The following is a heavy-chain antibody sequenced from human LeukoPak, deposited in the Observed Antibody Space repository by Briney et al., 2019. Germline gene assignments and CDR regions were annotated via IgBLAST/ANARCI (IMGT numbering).Heavy chain of an antibody. CDR1: GCTFTDYY. V-gene: IGHV1-69-2*01. D-gene: IGHD2-15*01. CDR3: ATAISSGRD. CDR2: VDPEDGET. Sequence: ASVKVSCKVSGCTFTDYYIHWVQQAPGKGLEWMGLVDPEDGETIYAEKFQGRVTITADTSTDTAYMELSSLRSEDTAVYYCATAISSGRDWGQGTLVTVSS. J-gene: IGHJ4*02.